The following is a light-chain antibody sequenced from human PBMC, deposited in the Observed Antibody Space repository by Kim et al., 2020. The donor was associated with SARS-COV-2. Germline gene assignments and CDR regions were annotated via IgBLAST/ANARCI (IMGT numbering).Light chain of an antibody. Sequence: EIVLTQSPGTLSLSPGERATLSCRASQSVSSSYLAWYQQKPGQAPRLLIHGASSRATGIPDRFSGSGSGTDFTLTISRLETEDFAVYYCQQYGSSPWTFGQGTKVDIK. CDR2: GAS. CDR1: QSVSSSY. V-gene: IGKV3-20*01. CDR3: QQYGSSPWT. J-gene: IGKJ1*01.